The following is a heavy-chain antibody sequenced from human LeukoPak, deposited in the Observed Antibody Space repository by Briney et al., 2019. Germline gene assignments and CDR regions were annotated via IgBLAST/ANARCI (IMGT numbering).Heavy chain of an antibody. CDR3: ARLRGGAIFGVVTGNWFDP. Sequence: PSETLSLTCTVSGGSISSYYWSWIRQPPGKGLEWIGYIYYSGSTNYNPSLKSRVTISVDTSKNQFSLKLSSVTAADTAVYYCARLRGGAIFGVVTGNWFDPWGQGTLVTVSS. J-gene: IGHJ5*02. CDR1: GGSISSYY. D-gene: IGHD3-3*01. V-gene: IGHV4-59*08. CDR2: IYYSGST.